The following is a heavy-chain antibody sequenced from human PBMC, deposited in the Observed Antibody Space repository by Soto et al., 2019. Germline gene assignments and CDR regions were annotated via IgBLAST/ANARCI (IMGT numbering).Heavy chain of an antibody. D-gene: IGHD3-3*01. J-gene: IGHJ5*02. CDR2: IIPIFGTA. Sequence: GASVKFSCKASGGTFSSYAISWVRQAPGQGLEWMGGIIPIFGTANYAQKFQGRVTITADESTSTAYMELSSLRSEDTAVYYCARGSGYPIGWFDPWGQGTLVTVSS. CDR1: GGTFSSYA. V-gene: IGHV1-69*13. CDR3: ARGSGYPIGWFDP.